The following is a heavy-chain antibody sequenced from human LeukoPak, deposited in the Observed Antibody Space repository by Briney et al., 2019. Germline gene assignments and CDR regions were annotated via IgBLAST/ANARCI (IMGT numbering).Heavy chain of an antibody. V-gene: IGHV3-21*01. J-gene: IGHJ4*02. CDR1: GFTVSSNY. CDR3: ARDPGRGDY. D-gene: IGHD3-10*01. CDR2: ISSSSSYI. Sequence: GGSLRLSCAASGFTVSSNYMSWVRQAPGKGLEWVSSISSSSSYIYYADSVKGRFTISRDNAKNSLYLQMNSLRAEDTTVYYCARDPGRGDYWGQGTLVTVSS.